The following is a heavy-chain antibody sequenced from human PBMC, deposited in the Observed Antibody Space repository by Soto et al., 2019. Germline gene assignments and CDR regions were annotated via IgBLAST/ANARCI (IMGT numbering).Heavy chain of an antibody. D-gene: IGHD3-16*01. V-gene: IGHV1-18*01. CDR3: VFVDVYVTPIPQDV. CDR1: GYVFTSYG. J-gene: IGHJ6*02. CDR2: INTYNGNT. Sequence: QVQLVQSGAEVKNPGASVKVSCKTSGYVFTSYGIGWARQAPGQGLEWMGWINTYNGNTNYAQNLQGRVTLTTDTSTITAYIDLRSLRSNDTAIYYCVFVDVYVTPIPQDVWGQGTTVYVSS.